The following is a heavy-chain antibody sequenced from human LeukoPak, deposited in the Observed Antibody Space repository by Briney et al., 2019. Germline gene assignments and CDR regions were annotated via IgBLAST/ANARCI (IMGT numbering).Heavy chain of an antibody. CDR2: IIPIFGTA. D-gene: IGHD5-18*01. J-gene: IGHJ4*02. V-gene: IGHV1-69*05. CDR3: ARGLDASMETAYDY. Sequence: SVKVSCKASGGTFSSYAISWVRQAPGQGLEWMGGIIPIFGTANYAQKLQGRVTISTDESTSTAYMEVSSLRSEDTAIYYCARGLDASMETAYDYWGQGTLVAVSS. CDR1: GGTFSSYA.